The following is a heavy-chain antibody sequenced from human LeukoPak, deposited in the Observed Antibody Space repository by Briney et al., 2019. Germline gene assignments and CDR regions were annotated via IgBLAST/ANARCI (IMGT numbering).Heavy chain of an antibody. J-gene: IGHJ4*02. V-gene: IGHV3-21*01. D-gene: IGHD6-13*01. CDR2: ISSSSSYI. CDR1: GFTFSSYA. CDR3: ARGSSPGFDY. Sequence: GGSLRLSCAASGFTFSSYAMSWVRRAPGKGLGWVSSISSSSSYIYYADSVKGRFTISRDNAKNSLYLQMNSLRAEDTAVYYCARGSSPGFDYWGQGTLVTVSS.